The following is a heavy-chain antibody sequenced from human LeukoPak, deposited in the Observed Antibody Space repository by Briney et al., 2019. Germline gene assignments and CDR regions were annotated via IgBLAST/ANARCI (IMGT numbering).Heavy chain of an antibody. Sequence: PSETLSLTCTVSGGSISSYYWSWIRQPPGKGLEWIGYIYYSGSTNYNTRVTIPVDTSKNQFSLKLSSVTAADTAVYYCAGGVYNGAFDIWGQGTMATVSS. D-gene: IGHD1-14*01. CDR1: GGSISSYY. CDR3: AGGVYNGAFDI. V-gene: IGHV4-59*08. J-gene: IGHJ3*02. CDR2: IYYSGST.